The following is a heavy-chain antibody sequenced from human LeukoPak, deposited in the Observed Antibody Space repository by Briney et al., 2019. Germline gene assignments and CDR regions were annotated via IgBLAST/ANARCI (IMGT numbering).Heavy chain of an antibody. CDR1: GGSVSSGSYY. D-gene: IGHD3-10*01. J-gene: IGHJ4*02. V-gene: IGHV4-61*01. Sequence: PSETLSLTCSVSGGSVSSGSYYWSWIRQPPGKGLEWIGYIYYSGSTNYSPSLKRRVTISVDTSKNQFSLKLSSVTAADTAVYYCAREYYYGSGSYPYFDYWGQGTLVTVSS. CDR3: AREYYYGSGSYPYFDY. CDR2: IYYSGST.